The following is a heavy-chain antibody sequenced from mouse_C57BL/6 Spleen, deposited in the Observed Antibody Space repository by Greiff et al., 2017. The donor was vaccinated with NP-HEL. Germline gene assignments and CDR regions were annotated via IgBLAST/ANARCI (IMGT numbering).Heavy chain of an antibody. D-gene: IGHD2-3*01. V-gene: IGHV5-4*01. CDR3: ARSDGYYGMDY. J-gene: IGHJ4*01. CDR2: ISDGGSYT. Sequence: VQLVESGGGLVKPGGSLKLSCAASGFTFSSYAMSWVRQTPEKRLEWVATISDGGSYTYYPDNVKGRFTISRDNAKNNLYLHMSHLKSEDTAMYYCARSDGYYGMDYWGQGTSVTVSS. CDR1: GFTFSSYA.